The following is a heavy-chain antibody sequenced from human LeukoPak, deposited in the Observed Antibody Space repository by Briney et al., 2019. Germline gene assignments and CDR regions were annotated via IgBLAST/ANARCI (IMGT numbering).Heavy chain of an antibody. D-gene: IGHD3-16*01. V-gene: IGHV1-2*02. CDR3: ARDWGVAATPGYMDV. CDR2: INPNSGGT. J-gene: IGHJ6*03. CDR1: GYIFIGYY. Sequence: ASVKVSCKTSGYIFIGYYMHWVRQAPGQGLEWMGWINPNSGGTNYAQKFQGRVTMTRDTSISTAYMELSRLRSDDTAVYYCARDWGVAATPGYMDVWGKGTTVTVAS.